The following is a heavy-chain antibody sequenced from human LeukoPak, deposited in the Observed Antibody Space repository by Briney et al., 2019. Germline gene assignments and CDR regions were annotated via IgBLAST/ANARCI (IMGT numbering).Heavy chain of an antibody. Sequence: GGALRLSCAAAGFTFSNYGIHWVRPGPGKGLGWVAFIRYDGDNKYYGDSVKGRLTISRDNSKNTLYLQMSSLRAEDTAVYYCARAYSTYPDYWGQGTLVTVSS. CDR1: GFTFSNYG. CDR2: IRYDGDNK. D-gene: IGHD2-15*01. CDR3: ARAYSTYPDY. V-gene: IGHV3-30*02. J-gene: IGHJ4*02.